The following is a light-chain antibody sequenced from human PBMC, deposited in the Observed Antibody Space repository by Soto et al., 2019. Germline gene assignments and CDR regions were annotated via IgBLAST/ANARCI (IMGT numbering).Light chain of an antibody. CDR1: QSISSW. V-gene: IGKV1D-12*01. J-gene: IGKJ5*01. CDR3: QQTNSFPIT. CDR2: TAS. Sequence: DIQMTQSPSSVSASVGDRVTITFRASQSISSWLAWYQQKPGKAPKLLIYTASNLQSGVPSRFSGSGSGTDFTLTISSLQPEDFATYYCQQTNSFPITFGQGTRLEIK.